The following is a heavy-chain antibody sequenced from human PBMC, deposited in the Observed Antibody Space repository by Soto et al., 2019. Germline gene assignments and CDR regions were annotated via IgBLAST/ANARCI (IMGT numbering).Heavy chain of an antibody. V-gene: IGHV3-30*18. D-gene: IGHD3-22*01. CDR1: GFTFSSYG. J-gene: IGHJ6*04. CDR2: ISYDGSNK. CDR3: AKDLPDSSGYYPYYYYGMDV. Sequence: GGSLRLSCAASGFTFSSYGMHWVRQAPGKGLEWVAVISYDGSNKYYADSVKGRFTISRDNSKNTLYLQMNSLRAEDTAVYYCAKDLPDSSGYYPYYYYGMDVWGKGTTVTVSS.